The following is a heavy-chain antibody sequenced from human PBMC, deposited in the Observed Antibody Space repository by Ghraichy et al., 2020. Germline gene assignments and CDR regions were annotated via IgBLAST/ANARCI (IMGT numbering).Heavy chain of an antibody. Sequence: SQTLSLTCTVSGGSISSGGYYWSWIRQHPGKGLEWIGYIYYSGSTYYNPSLKSRVTISVDTSKNQFSLKLSSVTAADTAVYYCARGRGTVTTTSWFDPWGQGTLVTVSS. CDR2: IYYSGST. D-gene: IGHD4-17*01. CDR3: ARGRGTVTTTSWFDP. V-gene: IGHV4-31*03. CDR1: GGSISSGGYY. J-gene: IGHJ5*02.